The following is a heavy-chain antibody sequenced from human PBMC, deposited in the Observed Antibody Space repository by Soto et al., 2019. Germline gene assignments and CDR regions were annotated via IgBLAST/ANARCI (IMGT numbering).Heavy chain of an antibody. CDR2: ISAYNGDT. J-gene: IGHJ3*02. Sequence: QVQLVQSGAEVKKPGASVKVYCKASGYSFSRYGITWVRQATGQGLEWMGWISAYNGDTKYAQNLQGRVTMTTDTSTNKAHMELRGLRSDDTAGYYCARGVCSAVGPDDALDIWGQGTMVTVSS. CDR3: ARGVCSAVGPDDALDI. CDR1: GYSFSRYG. V-gene: IGHV1-18*01. D-gene: IGHD2-8*01.